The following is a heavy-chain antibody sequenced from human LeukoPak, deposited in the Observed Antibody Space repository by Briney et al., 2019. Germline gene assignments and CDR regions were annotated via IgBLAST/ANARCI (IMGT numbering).Heavy chain of an antibody. CDR1: GGSISSYY. D-gene: IGHD3-10*01. J-gene: IGHJ6*02. Sequence: SETLSLTCSVSGGSISSYYWSWIRQPAGKGLEWIGRIYSSGSTNYNPSLKSRVTLSLGTSKNKLSLELNSVTAADTALYYCVRDLDFSNSGVSPPVWGQGTTVIVSS. CDR3: VRDLDFSNSGVSPPV. CDR2: IYSSGST. V-gene: IGHV4-4*07.